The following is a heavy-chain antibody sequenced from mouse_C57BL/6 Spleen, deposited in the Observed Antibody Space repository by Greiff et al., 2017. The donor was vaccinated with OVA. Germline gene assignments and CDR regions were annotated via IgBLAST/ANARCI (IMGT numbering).Heavy chain of an antibody. CDR3: ARKEPTYDYEDY. D-gene: IGHD2-4*01. J-gene: IGHJ2*01. CDR1: GYTFTSYW. CDR2: IDPSASYT. V-gene: IGHV1-69*01. Sequence: QVQLQQPGAELVMPGASVKLSCKASGYTFTSYWMHWVKQRPGQGLEWIGEIDPSASYTNYNQKFKGKSTMTVDKSSSTAYMQLRSLTSEDSAVYYCARKEPTYDYEDYWGQGTTLTVSS.